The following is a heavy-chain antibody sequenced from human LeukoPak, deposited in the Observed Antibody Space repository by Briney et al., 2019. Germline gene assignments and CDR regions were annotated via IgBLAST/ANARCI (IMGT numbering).Heavy chain of an antibody. Sequence: GGSLRLSCAASGFTFSSYWMYWVRQGPGKGLVWLSRIKYDGSYTSYADSVEGRFTVSRDNAKNTLYLQMNSLRAEDTAVYYCARDSSSVPEYWGQGTPVTVSS. CDR3: ARDSSSVPEY. D-gene: IGHD2-2*01. J-gene: IGHJ4*02. CDR2: IKYDGSYT. CDR1: GFTFSSYW. V-gene: IGHV3-74*01.